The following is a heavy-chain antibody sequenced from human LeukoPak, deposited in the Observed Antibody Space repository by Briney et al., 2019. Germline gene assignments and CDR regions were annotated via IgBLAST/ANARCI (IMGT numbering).Heavy chain of an antibody. D-gene: IGHD3-22*01. J-gene: IGHJ4*02. CDR2: IYYSGST. CDR1: GGSISSYY. Sequence: PSETLSLTCTVSGGSISSYYWSWIRQPPGKGLEWIGYIYYSGSTNYNPSLKSRVTISVDTSKNQFSPKLSSVTAADTAVYYCATADIHYYDSSGSFDYWGQGTLVTVSS. V-gene: IGHV4-59*08. CDR3: ATADIHYYDSSGSFDY.